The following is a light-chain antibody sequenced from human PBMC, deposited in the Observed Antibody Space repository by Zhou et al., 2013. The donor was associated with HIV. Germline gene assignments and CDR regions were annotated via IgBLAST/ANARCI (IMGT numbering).Light chain of an antibody. V-gene: IGKV2-30*01. CDR1: QSLENNGRNTY. J-gene: IGKJ3*01. CDR3: MQGTYWPPT. CDR2: RVS. Sequence: DVVLTQSPPSLPVTLGQSASISCRASQSLENNGRNTYLNWFHQRPGQAPRRLIYRVSERDSGVPDRFSGSGSGTDFTLRISRVEAEDVGIYYCMQGTYWPPTFGPGTTVDFK.